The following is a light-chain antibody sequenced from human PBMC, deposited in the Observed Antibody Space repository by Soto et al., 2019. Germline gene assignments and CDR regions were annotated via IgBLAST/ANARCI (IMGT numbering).Light chain of an antibody. CDR3: QQYNSYWT. CDR1: QSISSW. V-gene: IGKV1-5*03. Sequence: DIQMTQSPSTLSASVGDRVTITCRASQSISSWLAWYQQKPGKAPKLLIYKASSLESGVPSRFSGSGSGTEFTLTISSLPHDDFATYYCQQYNSYWTFGQGTKVEIK. CDR2: KAS. J-gene: IGKJ1*01.